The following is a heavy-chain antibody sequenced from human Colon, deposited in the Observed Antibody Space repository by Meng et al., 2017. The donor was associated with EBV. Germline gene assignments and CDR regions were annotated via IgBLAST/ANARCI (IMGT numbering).Heavy chain of an antibody. CDR3: ARWAFIDSYGFDH. J-gene: IGHJ4*02. D-gene: IGHD5-18*01. CDR2: IYHYGGT. Sequence: QQQEAGPGLVKASGTPLLTCACSGGSITERNSWSWVRQPPGKGLEWIGEIYHYGGTNYNPSLKSRATISVDKSKNQISLKLTSVTAADTAVYYCARWAFIDSYGFDHWGQGTLVTVSS. CDR1: GGSITERNS. V-gene: IGHV4-4*02.